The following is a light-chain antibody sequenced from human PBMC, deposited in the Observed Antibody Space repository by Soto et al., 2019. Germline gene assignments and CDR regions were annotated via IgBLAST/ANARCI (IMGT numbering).Light chain of an antibody. V-gene: IGKV1-5*03. J-gene: IGKJ1*01. CDR3: QRYNGYPWT. CDR1: QSISTW. CDR2: KAS. Sequence: DIQMTQSPSTLSASVGDRVTITCRASQSISTWLAWYQQNPGKAPKLLIYKASTLETGVPSRFSGSGSGTEFTLTISSLQPDDFATYYCQRYNGYPWTFGPGTKVEIK.